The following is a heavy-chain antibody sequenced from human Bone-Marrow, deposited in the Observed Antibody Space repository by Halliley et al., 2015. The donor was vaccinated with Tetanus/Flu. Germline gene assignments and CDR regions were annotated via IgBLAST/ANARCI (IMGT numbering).Heavy chain of an antibody. J-gene: IGHJ4*02. V-gene: IGHV4-59*12. Sequence: MGYIYYMGSPNSTPPLKSRVTMSLDTSKNQFSLKLPPVAAGDTAVYFCARRRDLGITALALFDFWGQGTLVTVSS. CDR2: IYYMGSP. D-gene: IGHD7-27*01. CDR3: ARRRDLGITALALFDF.